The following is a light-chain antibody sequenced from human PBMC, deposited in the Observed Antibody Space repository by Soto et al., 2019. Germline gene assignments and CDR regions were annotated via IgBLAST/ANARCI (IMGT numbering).Light chain of an antibody. V-gene: IGKV3-20*01. J-gene: IGKJ1*01. CDR3: QQYGGSPRT. Sequence: EVVLTQSPATLSLSPGERGTLSCRASQSISSNFLAWYQQKRGQAPRLLIHGASNRATGIPDRFSGSGSGTDFTLTITRLEPEDFAVYYCQQYGGSPRTFGQGTKVDIK. CDR2: GAS. CDR1: QSISSNF.